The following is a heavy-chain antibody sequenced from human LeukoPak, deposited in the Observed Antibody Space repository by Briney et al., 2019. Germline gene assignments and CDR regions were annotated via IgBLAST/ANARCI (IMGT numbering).Heavy chain of an antibody. J-gene: IGHJ6*02. V-gene: IGHV3-53*01. D-gene: IGHD2-2*01. CDR1: GFTVSSNY. Sequence: GGSLRPSCAASGFTVSSNYMSWVRQAPGKGLEWVSVIYSGGSTYYADSVKGRFTISRDNSKNTLYLQMNSLRAEDTAVYYCARVVPAAKNYYYYGMDVWGQGTTVTVSS. CDR2: IYSGGST. CDR3: ARVVPAAKNYYYYGMDV.